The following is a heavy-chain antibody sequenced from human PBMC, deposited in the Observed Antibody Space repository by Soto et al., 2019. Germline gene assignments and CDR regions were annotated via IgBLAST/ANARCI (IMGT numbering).Heavy chain of an antibody. CDR3: AKAQDYCSSTSCYLGKFYYYYYGMDV. J-gene: IGHJ6*02. D-gene: IGHD2-2*01. CDR1: GFTFSSYA. V-gene: IGHV3-23*01. CDR2: IIGSGGST. Sequence: WGSLRLSSASSGFTFSSYAMSWVRQAPGKGLEWVSAIIGSGGSTYYADSVKGRFTISRDNSKNTLYLQMNSLRAEDTAVYYCAKAQDYCSSTSCYLGKFYYYYYGMDVWGQGTTVTVSS.